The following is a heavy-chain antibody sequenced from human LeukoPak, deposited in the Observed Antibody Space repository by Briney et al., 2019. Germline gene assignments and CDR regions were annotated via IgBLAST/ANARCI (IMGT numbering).Heavy chain of an antibody. CDR2: IYYSGST. Sequence: SETLSLTCTVSVGSIISGGYYLSWIRQHPGKGLEWIGYIYYSGSTYYNPSLKSRVTISVDTSKNQFSLKLSSVTAPDTAVYYCARESYYYDSSGYLYFFDYWGQGTLVTVSS. D-gene: IGHD3-22*01. CDR3: ARESYYYDSSGYLYFFDY. V-gene: IGHV4-31*03. J-gene: IGHJ4*02. CDR1: VGSIISGGYY.